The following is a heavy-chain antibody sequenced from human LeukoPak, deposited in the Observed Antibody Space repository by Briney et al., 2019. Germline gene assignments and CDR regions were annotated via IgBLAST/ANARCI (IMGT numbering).Heavy chain of an antibody. J-gene: IGHJ2*01. CDR1: GGSFSGYY. CDR3: AGCRPHPYYDSSGYYYPHWYFDL. V-gene: IGHV4-34*01. Sequence: SETLSLTCAVYGGSFSGYYWSWIRQPPGKGLEWIGEINHSGSTNYNPSLKSRVTISVDTSKNQFSLKLSSVTAADTAVYYCAGCRPHPYYDSSGYYYPHWYFDLWGRGTLVTVSS. D-gene: IGHD3-22*01. CDR2: INHSGST.